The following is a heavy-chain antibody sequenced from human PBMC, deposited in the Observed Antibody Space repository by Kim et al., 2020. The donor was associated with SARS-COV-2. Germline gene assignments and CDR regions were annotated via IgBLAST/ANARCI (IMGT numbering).Heavy chain of an antibody. Sequence: SETLSLTCTVSGGSISSSSYYWGWIRQPPGKGLEWIGSIYYSGSTYYNPSLKNRVTISVDTSKNQFSLKLSSVTAADTAVYYCARTAGITIFGVVIRGPHDYWGEGTLVAVSS. CDR2: IYYSGST. D-gene: IGHD3-3*01. J-gene: IGHJ4*02. CDR3: ARTAGITIFGVVIRGPHDY. CDR1: GGSISSSSYY. V-gene: IGHV4-39*01.